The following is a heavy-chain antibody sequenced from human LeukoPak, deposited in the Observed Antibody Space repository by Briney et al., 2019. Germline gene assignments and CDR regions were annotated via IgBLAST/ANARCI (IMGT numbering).Heavy chain of an antibody. Sequence: GASVKVSCKASGYTFTGYYMHWVRQAPGQGLEWMGWINPNSGGTNYAQKFQGWVTMTRDTSISTAYMELSRLRSDDTAVYYCARGDIVATRAFDYWGQGTLVTVSS. CDR1: GYTFTGYY. CDR3: ARGDIVATRAFDY. J-gene: IGHJ4*02. CDR2: INPNSGGT. V-gene: IGHV1-2*04. D-gene: IGHD5-12*01.